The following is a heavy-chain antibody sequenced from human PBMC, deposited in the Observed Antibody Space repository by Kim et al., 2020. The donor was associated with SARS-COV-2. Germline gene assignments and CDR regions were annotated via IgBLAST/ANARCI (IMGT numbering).Heavy chain of an antibody. Sequence: ASVKVSCKASGYTFTSYYMHWVRQAPGQGLEWMGIINPSGGSTSYAQKFQGRVTMTRDTSTSTVYMELSSLRSEDTAVYYCARDLRKEGGYSYGYAFDYWGQGTLVTVSS. D-gene: IGHD5-18*01. CDR3: ARDLRKEGGYSYGYAFDY. J-gene: IGHJ4*02. V-gene: IGHV1-46*01. CDR2: INPSGGST. CDR1: GYTFTSYY.